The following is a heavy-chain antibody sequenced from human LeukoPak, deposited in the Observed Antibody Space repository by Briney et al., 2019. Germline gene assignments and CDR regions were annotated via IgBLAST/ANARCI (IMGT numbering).Heavy chain of an antibody. CDR2: MYYSGST. Sequence: SETLSLTCTVSGGSISSIRYYWGWIRQPPGKGLEWIGSMYYSGSTYYNPSLKSRVTISVDTSKNQSSLKVSSVTAADTAVYYCARLPDSGVDFWGQGTLVTVSS. V-gene: IGHV4-39*01. J-gene: IGHJ4*02. CDR3: ARLPDSGVDF. CDR1: GGSISSIRYY. D-gene: IGHD4-17*01.